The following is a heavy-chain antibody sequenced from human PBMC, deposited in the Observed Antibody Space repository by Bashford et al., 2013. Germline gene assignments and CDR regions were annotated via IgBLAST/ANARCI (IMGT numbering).Heavy chain of an antibody. J-gene: IGHJ6*02. Sequence: SLRLSCAASGFTFDDYAMHWVRQAPGKGLEWVSGISWNSDSVYYADSVKGRFTISRDNAKNSLYLQMNSLRAEDTAFYYCAKLAVAGYHLGHAMDVWGQGTTVTVSS. CDR3: AKLAVAGYHLGHAMDV. D-gene: IGHD6-19*01. V-gene: IGHV3-9*01. CDR2: ISWNSDSV. CDR1: GFTFDDYA.